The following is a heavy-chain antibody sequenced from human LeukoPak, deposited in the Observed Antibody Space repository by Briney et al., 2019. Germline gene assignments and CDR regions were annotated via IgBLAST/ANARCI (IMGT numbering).Heavy chain of an antibody. V-gene: IGHV3-11*01. CDR2: ISSSGSTI. Sequence: PGGSLRLSCAASGFTFSDYYMSWIRQAPGKGLEWVSYISSSGSTIYYADSVKGRFTISRDNAKNSLYLQMNSLRAEDTAVYYCARDGKLQQLTNWFDPWGQGTLVTVSS. CDR1: GFTFSDYY. CDR3: ARDGKLQQLTNWFDP. D-gene: IGHD6-13*01. J-gene: IGHJ5*02.